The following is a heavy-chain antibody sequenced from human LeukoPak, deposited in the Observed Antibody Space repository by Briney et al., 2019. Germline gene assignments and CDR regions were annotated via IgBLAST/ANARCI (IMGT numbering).Heavy chain of an antibody. CDR1: GGSISSYY. Sequence: PSETLSLTCTVSGGSISSYYWSWIRQPPGKGLEWIGYIYYSGSTNYNPSLKSRVTISVDTSKNQFSLKLSSVTAADTAVYYCASRRYYDFWSGPSGAFDIWGQGTMVTVSS. CDR2: IYYSGST. J-gene: IGHJ3*02. V-gene: IGHV4-59*01. D-gene: IGHD3-3*01. CDR3: ASRRYYDFWSGPSGAFDI.